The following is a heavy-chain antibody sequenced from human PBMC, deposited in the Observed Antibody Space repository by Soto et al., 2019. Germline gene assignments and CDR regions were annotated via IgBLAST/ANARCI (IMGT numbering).Heavy chain of an antibody. CDR1: GYMFTTYG. D-gene: IGHD6-6*01. J-gene: IGHJ4*02. Sequence: QVQLVQSGGEVKKPGASVEVSCKASGYMFTTYGITWVRQAPGQGLEWMAWIGAYNENKKIAQKFQGRVTMTTDTSTTTVSMELRNLTSDDTGIYYCARTGGGLAARPLEYWGQGTLVTVSS. CDR2: IGAYNENK. CDR3: ARTGGGLAARPLEY. V-gene: IGHV1-18*01.